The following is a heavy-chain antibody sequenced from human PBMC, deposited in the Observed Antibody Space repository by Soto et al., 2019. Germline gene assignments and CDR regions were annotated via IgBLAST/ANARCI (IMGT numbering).Heavy chain of an antibody. V-gene: IGHV4-30-2*01. CDR2: IYHSGGT. J-gene: IGHJ5*02. CDR3: ARCIRDSGFNWFDP. CDR1: GGSINRGGYS. Sequence: SETLSLTCAVSGGSINRGGYSWSWIRQPPGKGLEWIGYIYHSGGTDYNPYLKSRVTISIDRSKNQFSLKLSSVTAADTAVYYCARCIRDSGFNWFDPWGQGNLVTVSS. D-gene: IGHD3-9*01.